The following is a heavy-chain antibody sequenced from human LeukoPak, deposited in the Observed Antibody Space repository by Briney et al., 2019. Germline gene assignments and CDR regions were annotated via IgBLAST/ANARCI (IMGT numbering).Heavy chain of an antibody. J-gene: IGHJ4*02. D-gene: IGHD3-10*01. CDR2: ISASAGTT. CDR3: AKMAEDYYYGAGRHFDC. V-gene: IGHV3-23*01. Sequence: PGGSLRLSCAASRFTFSNYAMTWVRQTPGKGLEWVSAISASAGTTYYADSVKGRFTISRDNSKNTLNLQMDSLRAEDTAVYYCAKMAEDYYYGAGRHFDCWGQGTLVTVSS. CDR1: RFTFSNYA.